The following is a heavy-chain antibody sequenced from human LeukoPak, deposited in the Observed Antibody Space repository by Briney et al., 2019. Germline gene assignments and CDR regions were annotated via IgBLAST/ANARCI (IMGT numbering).Heavy chain of an antibody. Sequence: ASVKVSCKASGYTFTMYYIHWLRQAPGQGLEWMGGFDPEDGETIYAQKFRGRVTMTEDTSTDTAYMELSSLRSEDTAVYYCATDLLYGDYATNFDYWGQRTLVTVSS. D-gene: IGHD4-17*01. V-gene: IGHV1-24*01. CDR1: GYTFTMYY. CDR2: FDPEDGET. J-gene: IGHJ4*02. CDR3: ATDLLYGDYATNFDY.